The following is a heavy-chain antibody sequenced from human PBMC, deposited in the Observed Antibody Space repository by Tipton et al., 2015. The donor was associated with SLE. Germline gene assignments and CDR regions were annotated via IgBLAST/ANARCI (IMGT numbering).Heavy chain of an antibody. CDR3: ARNLEWFPMDV. CDR2: IHWSGGST. V-gene: IGHV3-20*04. CDR1: GFTFDDYG. Sequence: VQLVQSGGGLVQPGGSLRLSCAASGFTFDDYGMSWVRQAPGKGLEWVSGIHWSGGSTRYADSVKGRFTISRDNAKNSLYLQMNSLRAEDTALYYCARNLEWFPMDVWGKGTTVTVSS. D-gene: IGHD3-3*01. J-gene: IGHJ6*03.